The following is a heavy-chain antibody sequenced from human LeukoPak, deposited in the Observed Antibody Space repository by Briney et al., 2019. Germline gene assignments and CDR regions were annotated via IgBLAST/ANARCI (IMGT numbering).Heavy chain of an antibody. CDR3: AKESTVTPGNVNWFDP. D-gene: IGHD4-17*01. CDR2: ISGSGGDT. CDR1: GFTFSIYA. Sequence: PGGSLRLSCAASGFTFSIYAMSWVRQAPGKGLEWVSGISGSGGDTYYADSVKGRFTISRDNSKNRVYLHMNSLRAEDTAVYYCAKESTVTPGNVNWFDPWGQGTLVTVSS. J-gene: IGHJ5*02. V-gene: IGHV3-23*01.